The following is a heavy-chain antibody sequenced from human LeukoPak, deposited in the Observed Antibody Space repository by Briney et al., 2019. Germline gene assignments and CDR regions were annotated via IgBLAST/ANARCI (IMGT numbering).Heavy chain of an antibody. V-gene: IGHV4-39*07. CDR3: TTTNYYDSSGHYHFDY. Sequence: PSETLSLTCTVSGGSISSSSYYWGWIRQPPGKGLEWIGSIYYSGSTYYNPSLKSRVTISVDSSKNQFSLKLSSVTAADTAVYYCTTTNYYDSSGHYHFDYWGQGTLVTVSS. D-gene: IGHD3-22*01. CDR1: GGSISSSSYY. J-gene: IGHJ4*02. CDR2: IYYSGST.